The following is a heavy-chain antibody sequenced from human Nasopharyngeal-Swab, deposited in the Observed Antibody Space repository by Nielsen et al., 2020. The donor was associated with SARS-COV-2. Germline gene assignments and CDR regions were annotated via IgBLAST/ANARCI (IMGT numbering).Heavy chain of an antibody. D-gene: IGHD6-13*01. V-gene: IGHV3-33*01. CDR2: IWYDGSNK. CDR3: AREILGAAAGSYYYCYYGMDV. J-gene: IGHJ6*02. Sequence: PGQGLEWVAVIWYDGSNKYYADSVKGRFTISRDNSKNTLYLQMNSLRAEDTAVYYCAREILGAAAGSYYYCYYGMDVWGQGTTVTVSS.